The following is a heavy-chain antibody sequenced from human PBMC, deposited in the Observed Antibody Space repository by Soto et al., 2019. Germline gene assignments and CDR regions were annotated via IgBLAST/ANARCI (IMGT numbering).Heavy chain of an antibody. V-gene: IGHV3-30*18. CDR2: IKSDGVNK. CDR3: AKIAPVPVANFWGSIYFDY. J-gene: IGHJ4*02. CDR1: GFAFRSYG. Sequence: GGSLRLSCAASGFAFRSYGMHWVRQAPGKGLEWVAVIKSDGVNKNYIDSVKGRFTISRDNSKNTLYLQMNSLRVEDTAAYYCAKIAPVPVANFWGSIYFDYWGQGT. D-gene: IGHD7-27*01.